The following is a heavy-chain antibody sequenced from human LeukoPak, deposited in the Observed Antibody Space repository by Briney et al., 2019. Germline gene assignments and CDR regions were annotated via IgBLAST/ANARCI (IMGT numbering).Heavy chain of an antibody. D-gene: IGHD3-9*01. CDR2: INPNSGGT. CDR1: GYTFTGYY. Sequence: ASVKVSCKASGYTFTGYYMHWVRQAPGQGLEWMGWINPNSGGTNYAQKFQGRVTMTRDTSISTAYMELRSLRSDDTAVYYCARARPYYDILGGYYYMDVWGKGTTVTISS. V-gene: IGHV1-2*02. J-gene: IGHJ6*03. CDR3: ARARPYYDILGGYYYMDV.